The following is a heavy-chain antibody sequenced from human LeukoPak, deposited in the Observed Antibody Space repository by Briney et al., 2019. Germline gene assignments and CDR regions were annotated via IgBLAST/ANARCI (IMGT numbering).Heavy chain of an antibody. J-gene: IGHJ4*02. Sequence: GGSLRLSCAASGFTFSSYGMHWVRQAPGKGLEWVAVISSDGSNKYYADSEKGRFTISRDNSKNTLYLQMNSLRVEDTAVYYCANLRGDYWGQGTLVTVSS. CDR3: ANLRGDY. CDR1: GFTFSSYG. V-gene: IGHV3-30*19. CDR2: ISSDGSNK. D-gene: IGHD3-16*01.